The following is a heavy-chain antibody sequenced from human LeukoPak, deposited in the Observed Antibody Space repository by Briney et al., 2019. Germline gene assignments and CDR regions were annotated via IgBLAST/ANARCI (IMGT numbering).Heavy chain of an antibody. J-gene: IGHJ6*03. CDR2: IYPGDSDT. D-gene: IGHD2-2*01. CDR1: GFRFTSYW. V-gene: IGHV5-51*01. Sequence: GESLTISCQGSGFRFTSYWIAWVRQTPEKGLEWMGIIYPGDSDTKYNAPFQGQVTISADKSISTAYLQWGSLKASDTATYYCARPALYCSSTVCPPYMDVWGKGTTVTVSS. CDR3: ARPALYCSSTVCPPYMDV.